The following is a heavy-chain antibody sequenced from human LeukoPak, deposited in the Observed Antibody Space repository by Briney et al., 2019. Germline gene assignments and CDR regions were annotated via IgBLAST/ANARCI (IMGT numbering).Heavy chain of an antibody. CDR1: GFTFSTYG. CDR3: AKRRHSSGFDAFDI. D-gene: IGHD3-22*01. CDR2: INLNSRTI. V-gene: IGHV3-48*01. J-gene: IGHJ3*02. Sequence: GGSLRLSCAASGFTFSTYGMNWVRQAPGKGREWVSYINLNSRTIDCADSVRGRFTISRDNAKSSLYLQRNSLRAEYTAVYDCAKRRHSSGFDAFDIWGQGTMVTVSS.